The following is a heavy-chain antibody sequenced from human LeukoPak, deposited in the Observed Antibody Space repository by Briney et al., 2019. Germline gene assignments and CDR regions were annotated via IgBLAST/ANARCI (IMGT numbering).Heavy chain of an antibody. V-gene: IGHV4-38-2*02. D-gene: IGHD2-2*01. CDR3: ARDGLVVPKY. J-gene: IGHJ4*02. Sequence: SETLSLTCTVSGYSISSGYYWAWIRQPPGKGLEWIGSVYHSGSTYYSPSLESRVTISIDTSRNKFSLKLNSVTAADTAFYFCARDGLVVPKYWGQGILVTVSS. CDR2: VYHSGST. CDR1: GYSISSGYY.